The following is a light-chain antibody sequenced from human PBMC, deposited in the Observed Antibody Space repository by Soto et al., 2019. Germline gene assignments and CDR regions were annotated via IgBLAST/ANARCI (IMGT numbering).Light chain of an antibody. J-gene: IGKJ1*01. CDR3: QQYNNLWT. CDR2: GAS. Sequence: EIVMTQPPATLSVSPGERATLSCRASQSVSSNLAWYQQKPGQAPRLLIYGASTRATGIPARFSGSGSGTEFTLTISSLQSEDSAVYYCQQYNNLWTFGQGTKVEIK. CDR1: QSVSSN. V-gene: IGKV3-15*01.